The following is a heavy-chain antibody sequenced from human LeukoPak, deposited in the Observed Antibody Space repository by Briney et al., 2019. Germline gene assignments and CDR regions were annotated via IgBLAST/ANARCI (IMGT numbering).Heavy chain of an antibody. J-gene: IGHJ6*04. Sequence: PSETLSLTCAVYGGSFSGYYWSWIRQPPGKGLEWIGEINHSGSTNYNPSLKSRVTLSVDTSKNQFSLKLSSVTAADTAVYYCARGGTGGSGSYYTKYYYYYGMDVWGKGTTVTVSS. CDR2: INHSGST. CDR3: ARGGTGGSGSYYTKYYYYYGMDV. V-gene: IGHV4-34*01. CDR1: GGSFSGYY. D-gene: IGHD3-10*01.